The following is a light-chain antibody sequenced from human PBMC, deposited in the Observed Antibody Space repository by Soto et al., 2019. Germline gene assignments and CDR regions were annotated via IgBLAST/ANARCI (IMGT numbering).Light chain of an antibody. J-gene: IGKJ1*01. Sequence: DIQMTQSPSSLSASVGDRVTITCRARQGIRKDSAWYQQKPGKAPKGLIFAASSLQSGVPSRVSGSGYGTEFTLPIRNLHDEDSATHYCLVHNSYPWSFGQWTKVQMK. CDR1: QGIRKD. CDR3: LVHNSYPWS. CDR2: AAS. V-gene: IGKV1-17*02.